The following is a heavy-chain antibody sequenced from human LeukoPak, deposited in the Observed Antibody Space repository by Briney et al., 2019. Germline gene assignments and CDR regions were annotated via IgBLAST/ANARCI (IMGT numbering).Heavy chain of an antibody. CDR2: MNPNSGNT. Sequence: GASVKVSCKASGYTFTSYDIKWVRQATGQGLEWMGWMNPNSGNTGYAQKFQGRVTITRNTSISTAYMELSSLRAEDTAVYYCAPSHGYSSGVGDDFWGQGTLVTVSS. CDR3: APSHGYSSGVGDDF. V-gene: IGHV1-8*03. D-gene: IGHD6-19*01. J-gene: IGHJ4*02. CDR1: GYTFTSYD.